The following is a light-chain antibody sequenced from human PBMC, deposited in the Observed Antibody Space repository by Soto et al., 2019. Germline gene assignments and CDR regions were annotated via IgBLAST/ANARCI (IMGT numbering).Light chain of an antibody. V-gene: IGKV3-20*01. CDR1: QSVRSNY. J-gene: IGKJ1*01. Sequence: EIVLTQSPGTLSLSPGERATLSCRASQSVRSNYLAWYQQRPGQAPRLLIYDASSRATGVPDRFSGSGSGTDFTLTISRLEPEDFAVYYCHQYGGSPGTLXQGTKVDIK. CDR3: HQYGGSPGT. CDR2: DAS.